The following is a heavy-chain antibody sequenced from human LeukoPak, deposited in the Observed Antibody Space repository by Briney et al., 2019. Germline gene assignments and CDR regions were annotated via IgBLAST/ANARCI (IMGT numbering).Heavy chain of an antibody. J-gene: IGHJ4*02. CDR1: GFTFSSYA. Sequence: GGSLRLSCAASGFTFSSYAMSLVRQAPGKGLEWVSAISGSGGSTYYADSVKGRFTISRDNSKNTLYLQMNSLRAEDTAVYYCAKGSSTSCYYGHFDYWGQGTLVTVSS. D-gene: IGHD2-2*01. CDR3: AKGSSTSCYYGHFDY. CDR2: ISGSGGST. V-gene: IGHV3-23*01.